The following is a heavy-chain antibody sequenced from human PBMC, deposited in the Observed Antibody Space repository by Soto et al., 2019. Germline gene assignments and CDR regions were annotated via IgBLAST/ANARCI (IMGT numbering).Heavy chain of an antibody. Sequence: PGGSLRLSCAASGFTFSNNWMHWVRQAPGKGPVWVSRINSDGSSTYYADSVKGRFTISRDNAKNTLYLQMNSLRADDTAVYYCARVEDDYGDCRSNWYFDLWGRGTLVTVSS. J-gene: IGHJ2*01. V-gene: IGHV3-74*01. CDR3: ARVEDDYGDCRSNWYFDL. CDR1: GFTFSNNW. CDR2: INSDGSST. D-gene: IGHD4-17*01.